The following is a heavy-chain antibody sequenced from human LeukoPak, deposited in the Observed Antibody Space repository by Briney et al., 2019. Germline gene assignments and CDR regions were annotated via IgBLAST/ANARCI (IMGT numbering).Heavy chain of an antibody. CDR3: ARVNWDWNYDWGYHYYYYMDV. J-gene: IGHJ6*03. CDR1: GGSISSGSYY. CDR2: IYYSGTT. V-gene: IGHV4-61*10. Sequence: SETLSLTCTVSGGSISSGSYYWSWIRQPAGKELEWIGYIYYSGTTNYNPSLKSRVRMSVDTSKNQFSLKLSSVTAADTAVYYCARVNWDWNYDWGYHYYYYMDVWGKGTTVTVSS. D-gene: IGHD1-7*01.